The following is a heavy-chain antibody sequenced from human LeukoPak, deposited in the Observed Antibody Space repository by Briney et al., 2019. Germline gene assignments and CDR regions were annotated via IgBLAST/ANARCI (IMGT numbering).Heavy chain of an antibody. CDR1: GVSISSSNSY. J-gene: IGHJ4*02. CDR3: ARQTGSGLFILP. CDR2: IYYSGNT. Sequence: PSETLSLTCTVSGVSISSSNSYWGWIRQPPGKGLEWIGSIYYSGNTYYNASLKSQVSISIDTSKNQLSLKVTSVTAADTAVYYCARQTGSGLFILPGGQGTLVTVSS. V-gene: IGHV4-39*01. D-gene: IGHD3/OR15-3a*01.